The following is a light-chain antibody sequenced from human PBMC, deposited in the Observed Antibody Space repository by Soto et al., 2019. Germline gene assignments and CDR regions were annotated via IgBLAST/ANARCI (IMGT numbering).Light chain of an antibody. CDR3: SPFTSSNTWV. CDR2: EVS. CDR1: SSDVGSYNR. J-gene: IGLJ3*02. V-gene: IGLV2-18*02. Sequence: QSALTQPPSVSGSPGQSVTISCTGTSSDVGSYNRVSWYQQPPGTAPKLMIYEVSNRPSGVPDRFFGSKSGNTASLTISGLQAEDEDDYYCSPFTSSNTWVFGGGTKLTVL.